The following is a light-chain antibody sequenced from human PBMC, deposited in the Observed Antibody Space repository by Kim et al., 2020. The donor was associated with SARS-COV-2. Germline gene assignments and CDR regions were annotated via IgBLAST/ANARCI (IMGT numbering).Light chain of an antibody. V-gene: IGLV1-44*01. CDR3: GSWDDSLSGRV. CDR1: RSNVGNNP. J-gene: IGLJ3*02. CDR2: NDN. Sequence: GQTVPISCSGRRSNVGNNPVTWFQQVPGTAPKLLMSNDNRRPSGVPDRFSASKSGTSASLAISGLQSEDEAVYYCGSWDDSLSGRVFGGGTQLTVL.